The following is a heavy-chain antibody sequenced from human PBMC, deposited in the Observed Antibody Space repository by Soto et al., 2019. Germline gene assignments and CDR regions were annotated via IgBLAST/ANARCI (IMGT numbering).Heavy chain of an antibody. CDR2: IYSGGST. V-gene: IGHV3-66*01. D-gene: IGHD3-10*01. J-gene: IGHJ4*02. Sequence: PGGSLRLSCAASGFTVSSNYMSWVRQAPGKGLEWVSVIYSGGSTYYADSVKGRFTISRDNSKNTLYLQMNSLRAEDTAVYYCARGLYGSGSQLVDYWGQRTLVTVSS. CDR1: GFTVSSNY. CDR3: ARGLYGSGSQLVDY.